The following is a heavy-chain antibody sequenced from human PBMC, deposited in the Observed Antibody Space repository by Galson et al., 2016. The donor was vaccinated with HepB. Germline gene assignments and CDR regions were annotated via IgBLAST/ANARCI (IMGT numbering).Heavy chain of an antibody. V-gene: IGHV4-61*01. Sequence: SETLSLTCPVSGASVSTGNYYWSWIRQPPGKRLEWIGHIYFSGSTKYNPSLMSRVTISLDTSKNEFSLKLRSVTAADTAMYYCARGTGLDAVHIWGQGTMVTVSS. CDR2: IYFSGST. CDR1: GASVSTGNYY. CDR3: ARGTGLDAVHI. D-gene: IGHD1-14*01. J-gene: IGHJ3*02.